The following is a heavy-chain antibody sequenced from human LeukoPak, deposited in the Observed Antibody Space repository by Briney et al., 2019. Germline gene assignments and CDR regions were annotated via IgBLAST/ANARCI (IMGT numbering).Heavy chain of an antibody. Sequence: PGGSLRLSCAASGFTFDDYAMHWVRQAPGKGLEWVSGISWNSGSIGYADSVKGRFTISRDNAKNSLYLQMNSLRAADTALYYCAKDLYYYDSRGNFDYWGQGTLVTVSS. CDR1: GFTFDDYA. D-gene: IGHD3-22*01. CDR2: ISWNSGSI. V-gene: IGHV3-9*01. J-gene: IGHJ4*02. CDR3: AKDLYYYDSRGNFDY.